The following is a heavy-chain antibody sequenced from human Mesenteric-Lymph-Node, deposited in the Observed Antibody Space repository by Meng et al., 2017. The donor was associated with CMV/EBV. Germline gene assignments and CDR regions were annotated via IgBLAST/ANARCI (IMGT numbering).Heavy chain of an antibody. D-gene: IGHD3-3*01. CDR1: GFTFSSYS. CDR3: ARAHWSTVTIFGVVEGVDI. J-gene: IGHJ3*02. V-gene: IGHV3-21*04. Sequence: GESLKISCAASGFTFSSYSMNWVRQAPGKGLEWVSSISSSSSYIYYADSVKGRFTISRDNAKNSLYLQMNSLRAEDTAVYYCARAHWSTVTIFGVVEGVDIWGQGTMVTVSS. CDR2: ISSSSSYI.